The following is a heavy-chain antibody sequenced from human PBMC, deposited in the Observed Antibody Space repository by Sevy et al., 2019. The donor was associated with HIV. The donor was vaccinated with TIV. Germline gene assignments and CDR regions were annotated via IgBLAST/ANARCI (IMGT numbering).Heavy chain of an antibody. Sequence: GGSLRLSCAASGFTFSSYAMSLVRQAPGKGLEWVSAISGSGGSTYYADSVKGRFTISRDNSKNTLYLQMNSLRAEDTAVYYCAKRNIAVAGTVLGYYYYMDVWGKGTTVTVSS. V-gene: IGHV3-23*01. J-gene: IGHJ6*03. CDR2: ISGSGGST. CDR1: GFTFSSYA. CDR3: AKRNIAVAGTVLGYYYYMDV. D-gene: IGHD6-19*01.